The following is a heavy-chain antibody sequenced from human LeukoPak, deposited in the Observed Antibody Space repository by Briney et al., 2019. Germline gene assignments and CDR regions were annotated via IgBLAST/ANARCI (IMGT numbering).Heavy chain of an antibody. CDR1: GFTFSSYG. CDR3: AKGDIVLVPVVPYGMDV. J-gene: IGHJ6*02. Sequence: GRSLRLSCAASGFTFSSYGMHWVRQAPGKGLEWVAVISYDGSNKYYADSVKGRFTISRDNSKNTLYLQMNSLRAEDTAVYYCAKGDIVLVPVVPYGMDVWGQGTTVTVSS. D-gene: IGHD2-2*01. CDR2: ISYDGSNK. V-gene: IGHV3-30*18.